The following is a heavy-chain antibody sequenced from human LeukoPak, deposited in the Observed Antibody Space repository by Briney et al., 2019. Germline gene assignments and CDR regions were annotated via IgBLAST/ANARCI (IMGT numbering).Heavy chain of an antibody. D-gene: IGHD3-3*01. V-gene: IGHV3-23*01. CDR2: ISGSGGST. Sequence: GESLRLSCAASGFTFSSYAMSWVRQAPGKGLEWVSAISGSGGSTYYADSVKGRFTISRDNSKNTLYLQMNSLRAEDTAVYYCANRGYDFWSGSGYYYMDVWGKGTTVTVSS. CDR1: GFTFSSYA. J-gene: IGHJ6*03. CDR3: ANRGYDFWSGSGYYYMDV.